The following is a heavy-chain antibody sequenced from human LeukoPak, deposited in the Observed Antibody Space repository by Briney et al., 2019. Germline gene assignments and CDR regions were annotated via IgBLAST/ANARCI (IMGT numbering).Heavy chain of an antibody. Sequence: SVKVSCTASGGTFSSYAISWVRQAPGQGLEWMGGIIPIFGTANYAQKFQGRVTITADESTSTAYMELSSLRSEDTAVYYCARGHYYDSSGYYYVGYYFDYWGQGTLVTVSS. CDR1: GGTFSSYA. D-gene: IGHD3-22*01. CDR3: ARGHYYDSSGYYYVGYYFDY. CDR2: IIPIFGTA. J-gene: IGHJ4*02. V-gene: IGHV1-69*13.